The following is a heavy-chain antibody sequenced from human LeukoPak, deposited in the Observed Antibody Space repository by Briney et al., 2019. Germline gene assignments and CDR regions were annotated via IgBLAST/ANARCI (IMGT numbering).Heavy chain of an antibody. Sequence: GGSLRLSCVASGFTFGSPWMHWVRHAPGKGLVWVSRINSDGSATAYADSVKGRFTISRDNAENTLYLQMNSLRAEDTAVYYCARGTAGYHSSYFDYWGQGTLVTVSS. V-gene: IGHV3-74*01. D-gene: IGHD3-16*02. CDR3: ARGTAGYHSSYFDY. CDR1: GFTFGSPW. J-gene: IGHJ4*02. CDR2: INSDGSAT.